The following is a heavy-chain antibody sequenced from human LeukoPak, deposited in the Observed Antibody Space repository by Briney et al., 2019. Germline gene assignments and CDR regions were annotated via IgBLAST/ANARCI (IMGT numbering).Heavy chain of an antibody. CDR1: GFTLSGHW. Sequence: PGGSLRLSCVASGFTLSGHWMHWVCHAPGKGLVWVSRINSDESTTVYADSVKGRFTISRDNAKNTLYLQMNSLTAEDTALYYCARSDWFDPWGQGTLVTVSS. J-gene: IGHJ5*02. CDR2: INSDESTT. CDR3: ARSDWFDP. V-gene: IGHV3-74*01.